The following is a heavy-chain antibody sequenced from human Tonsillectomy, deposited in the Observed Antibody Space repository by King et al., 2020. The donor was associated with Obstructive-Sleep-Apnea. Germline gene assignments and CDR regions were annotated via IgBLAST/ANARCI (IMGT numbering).Heavy chain of an antibody. Sequence: VQLVESGGGLVQPGGSLRLSCAASGFTFSSYSMNWVRQAPGKGLEGGSYISSSSITTYYADSVKGRFTISRDNAKNALYRQMNSLRAEDTAVYYCSREGGAYCSSTSCYPDYWGQGTLVTVSS. J-gene: IGHJ4*02. D-gene: IGHD2-2*01. V-gene: IGHV3-48*04. CDR1: GFTFSSYS. CDR2: ISSSSITT. CDR3: SREGGAYCSSTSCYPDY.